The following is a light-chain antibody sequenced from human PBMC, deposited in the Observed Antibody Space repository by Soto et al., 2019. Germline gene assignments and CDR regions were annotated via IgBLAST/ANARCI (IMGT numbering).Light chain of an antibody. CDR3: QQSYNTPWT. CDR2: GAS. V-gene: IGKV1-39*01. J-gene: IGKJ1*01. CDR1: QTISSY. Sequence: DIQMTQTPSSLSASVGDRVTITCRASQTISSYLNWYQHKPGKAPKLLIYGASSLQTGVPSRLSGSGSGTDFALTISSLQPEDFATYYCQQSYNTPWTFGQGTKVEIK.